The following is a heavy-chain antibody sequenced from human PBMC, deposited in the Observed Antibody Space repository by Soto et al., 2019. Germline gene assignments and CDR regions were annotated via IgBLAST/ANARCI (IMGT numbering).Heavy chain of an antibody. CDR2: ISDNGDTT. D-gene: IGHD3-16*01. J-gene: IGHJ1*01. Sequence: EVQLVESGGGLVQPGGSLRLSCAASGFTFNTNSMHWVRQAPGKGLEYVSVISDNGDTTYYANSVRGRFTISRDNSKSTLYLQMGSLRVEDTAVYYCARVGGAHWGQGTLVTVPS. V-gene: IGHV3-64*01. CDR1: GFTFNTNS. CDR3: ARVGGAH.